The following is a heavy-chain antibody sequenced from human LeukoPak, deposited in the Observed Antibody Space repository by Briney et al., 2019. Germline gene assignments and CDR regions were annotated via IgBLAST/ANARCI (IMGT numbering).Heavy chain of an antibody. CDR2: INPSGGT. Sequence: SETLSLTCTVYGGSFGAYYWSWIRQPPGKGLEWIGEINPSGGTGYIPSLKSRVTISLDTSKNQFSLKLSSVTAADTAVYYCASGSTVVSWFDPWGQGTLVTVSS. J-gene: IGHJ5*02. CDR3: ASGSTVVSWFDP. V-gene: IGHV4-34*01. CDR1: GGSFGAYY. D-gene: IGHD4-23*01.